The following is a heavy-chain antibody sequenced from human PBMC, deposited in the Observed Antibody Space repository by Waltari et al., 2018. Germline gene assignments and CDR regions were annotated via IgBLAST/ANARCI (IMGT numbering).Heavy chain of an antibody. CDR1: GFTCRSSS. CDR2: ISSSSSTI. V-gene: IGHV3-48*01. CDR3: ARDWDDSSASY. D-gene: IGHD3-22*01. Sequence: EVQLVESGGGLVQPGGSLRLSCAAYGFTCRSSSMNWVRQAPGKGLELVSYISSSSSTIYYADSVKGRFTISRDNAKNSLYLQMNSLRAEDTAVYYCARDWDDSSASYWGQGTLVTVSS. J-gene: IGHJ4*02.